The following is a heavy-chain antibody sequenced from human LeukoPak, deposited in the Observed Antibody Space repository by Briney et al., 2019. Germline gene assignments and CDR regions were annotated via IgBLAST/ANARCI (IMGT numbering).Heavy chain of an antibody. Sequence: GGSLRLSCVASGFTFSNYAMHWVRQAPGKGLEWVAIISYDGTKKHDADSVKGRFTVSRDNSKNTVYLQMDSLRTEDTAVYYCARDSPRFDAFDVWGQGTMVAVS. CDR2: ISYDGTKK. CDR3: ARDSPRFDAFDV. J-gene: IGHJ3*01. CDR1: GFTFSNYA. V-gene: IGHV3-30-3*01. D-gene: IGHD3-16*01.